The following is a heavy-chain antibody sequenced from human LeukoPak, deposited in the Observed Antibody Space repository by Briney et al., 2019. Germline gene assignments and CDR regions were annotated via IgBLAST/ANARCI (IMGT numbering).Heavy chain of an antibody. D-gene: IGHD1-26*01. V-gene: IGHV3-23*01. CDR1: GFTFSTYA. CDR3: AKVPNSGNYYYFDY. Sequence: GGSLRLSCAASGFTFSTYAMSWVRQPPGKGLEWVSAISGSGTNTYYADSVKGRFTISRDNSKNTLYLQMNSLRAEDTAVYFCAKVPNSGNYYYFDYWGQGTPVTVSS. J-gene: IGHJ4*02. CDR2: ISGSGTNT.